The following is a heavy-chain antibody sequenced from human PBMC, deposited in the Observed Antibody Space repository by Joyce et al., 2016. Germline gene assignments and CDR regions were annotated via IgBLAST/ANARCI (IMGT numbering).Heavy chain of an antibody. D-gene: IGHD6-19*01. V-gene: IGHV5-51*01. CDR2: IYPDDSDT. J-gene: IGHJ4*02. CDR3: ARQAVTGAHDPEGFDY. Sequence: EVQLVQSGAEVKKPGESLKISCKGSGYSFTTYWIAWVRQMPGKGLEWMGIIYPDDSDTRYSPSLQGQVTISADKSFGIAYLQWSSLKASDTATYYCARQAVTGAHDPEGFDYWGQGTPVTVSS. CDR1: GYSFTTYW.